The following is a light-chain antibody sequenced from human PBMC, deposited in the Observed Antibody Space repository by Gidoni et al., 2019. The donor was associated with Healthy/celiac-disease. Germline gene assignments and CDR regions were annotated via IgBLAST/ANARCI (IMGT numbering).Light chain of an antibody. V-gene: IGKV1-39*01. CDR2: AAS. CDR3: QQSYSTPWT. CDR1: QSISSY. J-gene: IGKJ1*01. Sequence: DIKMTQSPSSLSASVGDRVTITCRASQSISSYLNWYQQKPGKAPKLLIYAASCLQSGVPSRFSGSGSGTDFTLTISSLQPDDFATYYCQQSYSTPWTFGQGTKVEIK.